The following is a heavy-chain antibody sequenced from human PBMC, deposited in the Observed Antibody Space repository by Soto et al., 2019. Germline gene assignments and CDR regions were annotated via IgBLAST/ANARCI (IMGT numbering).Heavy chain of an antibody. J-gene: IGHJ4*02. CDR3: ARGLPYDSSGYFFDY. Sequence: GGSLRLSCEASGFSFSSYGVHWVRQAPGKGLEWVAVISYNGGNRYYADSVKGRFTISRDNSKNTLYLQMNSLRTEDTAVYYCARGLPYDSSGYFFDYWGQGTLVT. D-gene: IGHD3-22*01. CDR1: GFSFSSYG. V-gene: IGHV3-30*03. CDR2: ISYNGGNR.